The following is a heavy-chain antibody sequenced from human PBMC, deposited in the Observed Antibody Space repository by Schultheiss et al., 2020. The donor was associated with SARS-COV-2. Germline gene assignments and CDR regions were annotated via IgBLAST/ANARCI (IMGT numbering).Heavy chain of an antibody. CDR2: IWYDGSNK. CDR1: GFTFSSYG. V-gene: IGHV3-33*08. Sequence: GGSLRLSCAASGFTFSSYGMHWVRQAPGKGLEWVAVIWYDGSNKYYADSVKGRFTISRDNSKNTLYLQMNSLRAEDTAVYYCARTSWGPDVFDYWGQGTLVTVSS. J-gene: IGHJ4*02. CDR3: ARTSWGPDVFDY. D-gene: IGHD3-16*01.